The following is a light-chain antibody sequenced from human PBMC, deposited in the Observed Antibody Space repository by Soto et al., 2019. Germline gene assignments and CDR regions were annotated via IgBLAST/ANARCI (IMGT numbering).Light chain of an antibody. J-gene: IGLJ1*01. CDR1: SSDIGSYHL. CDR3: CSYAGSNWGYV. V-gene: IGLV2-23*02. CDR2: KVS. Sequence: QSVLTQPASVSGSPGQSITISCTGTSSDIGSYHLVSWYQHHSGKAPKLIIYKVSQWPSGVSDRFSASKSGSTASLTISGLQAEDEADYYCCSYAGSNWGYVFGTGTKLTVL.